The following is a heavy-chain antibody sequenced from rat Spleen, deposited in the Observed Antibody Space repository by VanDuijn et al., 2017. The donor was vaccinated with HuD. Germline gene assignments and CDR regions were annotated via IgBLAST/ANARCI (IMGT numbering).Heavy chain of an antibody. Sequence: EVQLVESGGGLVQPGRSLRLSCAASGFTFSDYGVAWVRQAPKKGLEWVAYISSGGGGIYYPDSVQGRFTISRHNAKSTLSLQMDSLRSEDTATYYCARRHYGYTDYFDYWGQGVMVTVSS. CDR1: GFTFSDYG. CDR3: ARRHYGYTDYFDY. V-gene: IGHV5S23*01. CDR2: ISSGGGGI. J-gene: IGHJ2*01. D-gene: IGHD1-6*01.